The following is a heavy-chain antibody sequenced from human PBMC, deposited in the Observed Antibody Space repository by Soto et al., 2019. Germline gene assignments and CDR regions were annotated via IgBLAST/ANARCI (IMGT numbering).Heavy chain of an antibody. CDR2: ISYDGSKK. D-gene: IGHD6-19*01. CDR3: ARSTAVSALDF. J-gene: IGHJ4*02. V-gene: IGHV3-30*04. Sequence: QVQLVESGGGVVQPGTSLRASCAASGFSVSSYSMHWIRQAPGKGLEWVTVISYDGSKKYYEDSVKGRFSISRDTSKNTVYLQMNSLRVEDTAVYYCARSTAVSALDFWGPGTLVTVSS. CDR1: GFSVSSYS.